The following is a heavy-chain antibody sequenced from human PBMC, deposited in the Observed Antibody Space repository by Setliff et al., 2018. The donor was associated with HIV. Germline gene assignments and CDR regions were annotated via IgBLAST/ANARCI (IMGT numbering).Heavy chain of an antibody. CDR2: INHSGST. J-gene: IGHJ6*03. V-gene: IGHV4-34*01. CDR3: ARVSCSSWYSIPRYYYYSMDV. Sequence: PSETLSLTCAVYGGSFSAYYWNWIRQPPDKGLEWIGEINHSGSTNYNPSLKSRVTISVDTSKNQFSLRLRSVTAADTAVYYCARVSCSSWYSIPRYYYYSMDVWGNGTTVTVSS. CDR1: GGSFSAYY. D-gene: IGHD6-13*01.